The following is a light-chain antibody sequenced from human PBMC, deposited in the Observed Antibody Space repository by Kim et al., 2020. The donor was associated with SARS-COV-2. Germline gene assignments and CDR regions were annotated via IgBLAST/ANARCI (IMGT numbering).Light chain of an antibody. CDR2: DND. CDR1: SGDIANNY. Sequence: GKTVTISRTRSSGDIANNYVPYYQQRPGSVHTLMIYDNDRRPSGVPDRFSGSIYSSSNSASLTISGLTTGDEADYHCQSYENNNQVFGGGTQLTVL. J-gene: IGLJ3*02. CDR3: QSYENNNQV. V-gene: IGLV6-57*03.